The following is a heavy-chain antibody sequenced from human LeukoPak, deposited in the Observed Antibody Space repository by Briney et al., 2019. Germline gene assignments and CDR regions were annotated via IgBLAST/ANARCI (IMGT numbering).Heavy chain of an antibody. J-gene: IGHJ6*03. D-gene: IGHD5-18*01. Sequence: GGSLRLSCVVSEFSFSSYWMNWVRQAPGKGLEWVANIKQDGSEKYYVDSVKGRFTISRDNAKNSLYLQMNNLRAEDTAVYYCARSVYSYGPNYYYYMDVWGKGTTVTVSS. CDR1: EFSFSSYW. V-gene: IGHV3-7*01. CDR2: IKQDGSEK. CDR3: ARSVYSYGPNYYYYMDV.